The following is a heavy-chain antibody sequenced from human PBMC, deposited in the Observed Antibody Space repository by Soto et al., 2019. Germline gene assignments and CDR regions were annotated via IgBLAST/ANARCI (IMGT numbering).Heavy chain of an antibody. CDR3: AKDRLVGGLES. J-gene: IGHJ4*02. V-gene: IGHV3-23*01. Sequence: EVQLLQSGGGLVQPGGSLRLSCAASGCIFSNYAMNWVGQAPGKGLECVSIVTSRGDTTYYADSVKGRLTISRDNTKNTLYLQVKSLTAEDTAGYSGAKDRLVGGLESCGQGTLVSVSS. D-gene: IGHD1-26*01. CDR2: VTSRGDTT. CDR1: GCIFSNYA.